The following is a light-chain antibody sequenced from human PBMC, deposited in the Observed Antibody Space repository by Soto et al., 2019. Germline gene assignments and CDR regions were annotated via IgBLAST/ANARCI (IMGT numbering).Light chain of an antibody. V-gene: IGKV3-20*01. Sequence: ETVMTQSPATLSVSPGERATLSCRVSQSVNSNLAWYQQKPGQAPRLLIHDASSRATGISDRFTGSGSGTDFTLTITTLEPEDFAVYYCQQYGSSPRTFGLGTKVDIK. J-gene: IGKJ1*01. CDR2: DAS. CDR1: QSVNSN. CDR3: QQYGSSPRT.